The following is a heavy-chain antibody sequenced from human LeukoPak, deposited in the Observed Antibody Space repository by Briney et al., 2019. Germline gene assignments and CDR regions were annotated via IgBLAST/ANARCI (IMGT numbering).Heavy chain of an antibody. J-gene: IGHJ2*01. CDR3: ARSGWLQLRWYFDL. D-gene: IGHD5-24*01. CDR1: GFTISSYW. V-gene: IGHV3-7*01. Sequence: GGSLRLSCVASGFTISSYWMSWVRQAPGKGLEWVANIKQDGSEKYYVDSVRGRFTISRDNAKNSLYLQMNSLRAEDTAVYYCARSGWLQLRWYFDLWGRDTLVTVSS. CDR2: IKQDGSEK.